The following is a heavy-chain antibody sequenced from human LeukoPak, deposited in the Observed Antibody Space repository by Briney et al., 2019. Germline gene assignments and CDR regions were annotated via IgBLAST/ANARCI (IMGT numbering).Heavy chain of an antibody. J-gene: IGHJ4*02. Sequence: SETLSLTCTVSGGSISSSSYYWGWIRQPPGKGLEWIGSIYYSGSTYYNPSLKSRVTISVDTSKNQFSLKLSSVTAADTAVYYCARQNWGYAVSGFDYWGQGTLVTVSS. CDR2: IYYSGST. CDR1: GGSISSSSYY. D-gene: IGHD7-27*01. V-gene: IGHV4-39*01. CDR3: ARQNWGYAVSGFDY.